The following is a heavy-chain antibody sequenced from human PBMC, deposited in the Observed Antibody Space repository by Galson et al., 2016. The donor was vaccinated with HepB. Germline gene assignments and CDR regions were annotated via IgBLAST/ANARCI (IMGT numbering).Heavy chain of an antibody. CDR1: GFSFSSYA. Sequence: SLRLSCAASGFSFSSYAMSWARQAPGKGLEWVPTITGSGGTTYYADSVKGRFTISRDNSKNTLYLQMNSLRAEDTAIYYCAKVGTTVLTPGKYRLEYFQLWGQGTLVTVSS. V-gene: IGHV3-23*01. CDR2: ITGSGGTT. J-gene: IGHJ1*01. D-gene: IGHD4-23*01. CDR3: AKVGTTVLTPGKYRLEYFQL.